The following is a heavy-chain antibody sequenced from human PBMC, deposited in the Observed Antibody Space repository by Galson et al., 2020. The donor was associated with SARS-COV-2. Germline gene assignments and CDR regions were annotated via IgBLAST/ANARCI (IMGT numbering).Heavy chain of an antibody. CDR2: FSSTGSYK. CDR3: AREFGDYGYYLYGMDV. D-gene: IGHD4-17*01. V-gene: IGHV3-21*04. J-gene: IGHJ6*02. Sequence: GGSLRLSCAASGFVFSTYSTTWVRQAPGKGLEWVPSFSSTGSYKYYAAPVRGRFTISRENAENSLYLQMNSLRAEETAVDYCAREFGDYGYYLYGMDVWGQGTTVTVSS. CDR1: GFVFSTYS.